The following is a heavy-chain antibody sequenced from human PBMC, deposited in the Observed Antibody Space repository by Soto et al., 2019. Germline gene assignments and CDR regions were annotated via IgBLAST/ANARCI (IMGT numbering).Heavy chain of an antibody. CDR1: GFTVSGNY. Sequence: PGGSLRLSCAVSGFTVSGNYLNWVRQAPGKGLEWVSVIYSGGSAFYADSVKGRFTISRDNSKNTLYLQMNSLRADDTAVYYCAREVVETSSLWLDPWGQGTLVTVSS. J-gene: IGHJ5*02. D-gene: IGHD6-6*01. CDR2: IYSGGSA. V-gene: IGHV3-53*01. CDR3: AREVVETSSLWLDP.